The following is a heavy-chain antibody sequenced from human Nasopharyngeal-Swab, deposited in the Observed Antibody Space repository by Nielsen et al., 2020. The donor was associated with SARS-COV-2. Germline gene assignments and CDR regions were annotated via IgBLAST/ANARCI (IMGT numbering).Heavy chain of an antibody. CDR2: IYYSGST. J-gene: IGHJ6*02. D-gene: IGHD3-3*01. Sequence: WIRQPPGKGLEWIGYIYYSGSTNYNPSPKSRVTISVDTSKNQFSLKLSSVTAADTAVYYCARDRVTGFLGQVYYYYGMDVWGQGTTVTVSS. CDR3: ARDRVTGFLGQVYYYYGMDV. V-gene: IGHV4-59*01.